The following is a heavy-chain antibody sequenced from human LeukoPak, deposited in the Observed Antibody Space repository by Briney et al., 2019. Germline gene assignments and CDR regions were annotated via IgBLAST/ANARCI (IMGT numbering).Heavy chain of an antibody. D-gene: IGHD2-15*01. CDR2: INQPGSQK. CDR3: VRGWQLDY. V-gene: IGHV3-7*01. CDR1: GFTFSNYW. Sequence: GGSLRLSCAVSGFTFSNYWMSWVRRAPGKGLEWVANINQPGSQKYYVDSVTGRFTISRNNAKNSVYLQMNSLRAEDTAVYYCVRGWQLDYWVQGALVTVSS. J-gene: IGHJ4*02.